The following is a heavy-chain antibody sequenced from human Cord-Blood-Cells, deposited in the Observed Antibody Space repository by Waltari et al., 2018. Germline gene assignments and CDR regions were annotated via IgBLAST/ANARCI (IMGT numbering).Heavy chain of an antibody. J-gene: IGHJ4*02. Sequence: QVQLVQSGAEVKKPGSSVKVSCKASGGTFSSYAISWVRQAPGQGLEWRGGIIPSFGTATCAQRFQSRVTMTANESTSTAYMELSSLRSEDTAVYYCAREFPDSSSWYYWGQGTLVTVSS. CDR1: GGTFSSYA. CDR3: AREFPDSSSWYY. D-gene: IGHD6-13*01. V-gene: IGHV1-69*01. CDR2: IIPSFGTA.